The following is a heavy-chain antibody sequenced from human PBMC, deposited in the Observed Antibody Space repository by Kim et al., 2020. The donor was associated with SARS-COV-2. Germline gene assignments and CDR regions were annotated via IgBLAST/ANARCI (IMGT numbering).Heavy chain of an antibody. CDR3: AKHPKYSSGQRYFDL. D-gene: IGHD6-25*01. V-gene: IGHV5-51*01. J-gene: IGHJ2*01. Sequence: PSFQGQVTISVDKSTNTAYLQWSSLKASDTAMYYCAKHPKYSSGQRYFDLWGRGTLVTVSS.